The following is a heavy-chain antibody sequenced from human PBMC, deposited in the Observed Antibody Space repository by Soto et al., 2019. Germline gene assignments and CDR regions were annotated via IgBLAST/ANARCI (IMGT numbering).Heavy chain of an antibody. CDR1: GGSFSGYY. D-gene: IGHD7-27*01. Sequence: QVQLQQWGAGLLKPSETLSLTCAVYGGSFSGYYWSWIRQPPGKGLEWIGEINHSGSTNYNPSLKSRVPISVDTSKNQFSLKLSSVTAADTAVYYCASDLTSDYWGQGTLVTVSS. V-gene: IGHV4-34*01. CDR3: ASDLTSDY. CDR2: INHSGST. J-gene: IGHJ4*02.